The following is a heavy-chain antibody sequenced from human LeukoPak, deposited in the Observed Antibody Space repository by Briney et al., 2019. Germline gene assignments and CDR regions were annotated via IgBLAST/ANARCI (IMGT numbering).Heavy chain of an antibody. D-gene: IGHD2-8*01. J-gene: IGHJ4*02. CDR1: GYTFTSYG. Sequence: ASVKVSCKASGYTFTSYGISWVRQAPGQGLEWMGWINPNSGGTNYAQKFQGRVTMTRDTSISTAYMELSRLRSDDTAVYYCAKDLGYCTNGVCFFDYWGQGTLVTVSS. CDR3: AKDLGYCTNGVCFFDY. CDR2: INPNSGGT. V-gene: IGHV1-2*02.